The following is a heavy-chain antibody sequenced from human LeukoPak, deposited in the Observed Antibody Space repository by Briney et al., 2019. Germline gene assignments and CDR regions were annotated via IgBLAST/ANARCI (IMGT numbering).Heavy chain of an antibody. CDR2: MNPNSGNT. V-gene: IGHV1-8*02. D-gene: IGHD3-10*01. Sequence: ASVKVSCKASGYTFTSYYMHWVRQAPGQGLEWMGWMNPNSGNTGYAQKFQGRVTMTRNTSISTAYMELSSLRSEDTAVYYCARITMVRGVTDQRFDYWGQGTLVTVSS. CDR3: ARITMVRGVTDQRFDY. J-gene: IGHJ4*02. CDR1: GYTFTSYY.